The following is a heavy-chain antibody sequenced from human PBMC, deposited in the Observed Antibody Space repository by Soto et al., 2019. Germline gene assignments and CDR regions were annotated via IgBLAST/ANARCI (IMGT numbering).Heavy chain of an antibody. Sequence: GGSLRLSCAASGFAFTAYAMQWVRQAPGKGLEWVALISYDEKYKGYADSVKGRFTISRDNSKNTVYLQMDSLRTEDTAVYHCARDTGLAMTQRRGFDMWGQGTMVTVSS. CDR3: ARDTGLAMTQRRGFDM. D-gene: IGHD2-2*01. V-gene: IGHV3-30*04. CDR2: ISYDEKYK. CDR1: GFAFTAYA. J-gene: IGHJ3*02.